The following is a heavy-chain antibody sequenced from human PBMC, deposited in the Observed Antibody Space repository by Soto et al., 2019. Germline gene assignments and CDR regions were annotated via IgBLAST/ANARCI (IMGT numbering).Heavy chain of an antibody. CDR3: AKFRGPAYSVDYIDA. J-gene: IGHJ6*03. Sequence: EVQLLESGGGLVQPGGSLRLSCAASGFTFGHYAMKWLRQAPGMGLECVSFISGSGRTTYYADSVKGRFTVSRDKSKNAMYLQMKSLRSEDTALYYCAKFRGPAYSVDYIDAWGKGTTVTVSS. D-gene: IGHD2-15*01. CDR2: ISGSGRTT. CDR1: GFTFGHYA. V-gene: IGHV3-23*01.